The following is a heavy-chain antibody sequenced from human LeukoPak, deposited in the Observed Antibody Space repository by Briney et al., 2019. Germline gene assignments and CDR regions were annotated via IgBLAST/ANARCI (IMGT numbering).Heavy chain of an antibody. V-gene: IGHV3-11*01. Sequence: PGGSLTLSCAASGFTFSNYYMSWIRQTPGKGLEWLSHISASGGHSHYADSVKGRFTISRDNDKNPLYLQMNSLRAEDTAMYYCVRDIRAVGITLYFDYWGQGILVTVTS. CDR1: GFTFSNYY. D-gene: IGHD3-22*01. CDR2: ISASGGHS. J-gene: IGHJ4*02. CDR3: VRDIRAVGITLYFDY.